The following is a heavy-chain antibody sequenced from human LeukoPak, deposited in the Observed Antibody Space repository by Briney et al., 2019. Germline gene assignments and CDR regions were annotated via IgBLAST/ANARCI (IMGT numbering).Heavy chain of an antibody. D-gene: IGHD3-10*01. CDR2: ISWNSGSI. V-gene: IGHV3-9*01. CDR1: GFTFDDYA. Sequence: GGSLRLSCAASGFTFDDYAMHWVRQAPGKGLEWVSGISWNSGSIGYADSVKGRFTISRDNAKNTLYLQMNSLRAEDTAVYYCARALWFGELLGPFDYWGQGTLVTVSS. CDR3: ARALWFGELLGPFDY. J-gene: IGHJ4*02.